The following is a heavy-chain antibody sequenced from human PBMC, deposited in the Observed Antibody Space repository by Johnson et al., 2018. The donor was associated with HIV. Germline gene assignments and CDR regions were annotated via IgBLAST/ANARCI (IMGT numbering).Heavy chain of an antibody. Sequence: QVQLVESGGGLVKPGGSLRLSCAASGFTFSDYYMSWIRQAPGKGLEWVSYISSSGSTIYYADSVKGRFTISRDNAKNSRYLQMASLKSEDTAVYFCARRAYTSGGYAAVDLWGQGTMVTVSS. CDR2: ISSSGSTI. V-gene: IGHV3-11*01. CDR1: GFTFSDYY. CDR3: ARRAYTSGGYAAVDL. J-gene: IGHJ3*01. D-gene: IGHD6-19*01.